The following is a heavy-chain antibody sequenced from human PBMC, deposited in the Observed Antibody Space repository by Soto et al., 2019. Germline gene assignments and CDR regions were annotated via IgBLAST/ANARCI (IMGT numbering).Heavy chain of an antibody. J-gene: IGHJ4*02. CDR1: GFSLTTSGVG. V-gene: IGHV2-5*01. CDR3: AHRQEPFVFDY. CDR2: IYWNDNK. Sequence: QITLKESGPTWVKPTQTLTLTCTFSGFSLTTSGVGVGWTRQPPGKALEWLALIYWNDNKYYSPALKSRLTITKDTSKNQVVLTMTDVDPVDTATYYCAHRQEPFVFDYWGQGTLVTVSS.